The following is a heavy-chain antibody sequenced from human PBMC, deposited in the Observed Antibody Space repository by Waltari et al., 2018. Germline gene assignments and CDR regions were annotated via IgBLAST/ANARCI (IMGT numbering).Heavy chain of an antibody. D-gene: IGHD1-26*01. CDR3: ARGAIRFDY. Sequence: QVQLVESGGGVVQPGRSLRLSCAASGFTFSIYGMHWVRQAPGKGLGWVAVIWYDGSNKYYADSVKGRFTISRDNSKNTLYLQMNSLRAEDTAVYYCARGAIRFDYWGQGTLVTVSS. CDR2: IWYDGSNK. V-gene: IGHV3-33*01. J-gene: IGHJ4*02. CDR1: GFTFSIYG.